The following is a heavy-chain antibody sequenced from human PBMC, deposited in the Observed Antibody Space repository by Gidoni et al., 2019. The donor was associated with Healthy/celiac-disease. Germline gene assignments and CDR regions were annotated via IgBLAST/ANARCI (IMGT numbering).Heavy chain of an antibody. J-gene: IGHJ4*02. D-gene: IGHD1-7*01. CDR3: ARLLELRFRAGGNFDY. Sequence: QLQLPESGPGLLKPSETLSLTCTVSGCSISSSSYYWGWIRQPPGKGLEWIGSIYYSGSTYYNPSRKSRVTISVDTSKNQFSRKLSSVTAADTAVYYCARLLELRFRAGGNFDYWGQGTLVTVSS. V-gene: IGHV4-39*01. CDR2: IYYSGST. CDR1: GCSISSSSYY.